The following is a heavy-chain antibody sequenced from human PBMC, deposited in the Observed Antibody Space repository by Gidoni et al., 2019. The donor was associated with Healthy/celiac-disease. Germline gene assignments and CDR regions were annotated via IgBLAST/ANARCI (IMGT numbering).Heavy chain of an antibody. CDR2: IYTSGST. Sequence: QVQLQESGPGLVKPSQTLSLTCTVSGGSISSGSYYWSWIRQPAGKGLEWIGRIYTSGSTNYNPSLKSRVTISVDTSKNQFSLKLSSVTAADTAVYYCARGYCSSTSCYSTGHWLDPWGQGTLVTVSS. V-gene: IGHV4-61*02. CDR3: ARGYCSSTSCYSTGHWLDP. J-gene: IGHJ5*02. CDR1: GGSISSGSYY. D-gene: IGHD2-2*01.